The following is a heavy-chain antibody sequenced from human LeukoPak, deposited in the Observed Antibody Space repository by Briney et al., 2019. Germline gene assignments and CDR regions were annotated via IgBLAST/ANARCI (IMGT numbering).Heavy chain of an antibody. V-gene: IGHV4-59*01. CDR3: ARMKAAATLSYAFDT. Sequence: SETLSLTCTVSGGSISSYYWSWIRQPPGKGLEWIGYIYYSGSTNYNPSLKSRVTISVDTSKNQFSLKLSSVTAADTAVYYCARMKAAATLSYAFDTWGQGTMVTVSS. D-gene: IGHD6-13*01. CDR1: GGSISSYY. CDR2: IYYSGST. J-gene: IGHJ3*02.